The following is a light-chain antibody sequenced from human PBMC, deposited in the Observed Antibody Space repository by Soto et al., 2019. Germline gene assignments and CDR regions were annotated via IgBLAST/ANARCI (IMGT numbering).Light chain of an antibody. V-gene: IGLV1-47*01. CDR2: RNN. CDR1: SSNIGSNY. J-gene: IGLJ1*01. Sequence: QSVLTQPPSVSGSPGQRVTISCSGSSSNIGSNYVYWYQHLTGTAPKLLIYRNNQRPSGVPDRFSGSKSGTSASLAISGLRSEDEADYYCATWDDSLSNYVFGTGTKLTVL. CDR3: ATWDDSLSNYV.